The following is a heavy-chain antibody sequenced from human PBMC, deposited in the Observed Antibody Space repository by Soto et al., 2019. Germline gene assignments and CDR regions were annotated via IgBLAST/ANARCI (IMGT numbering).Heavy chain of an antibody. CDR1: GFTFDDYA. V-gene: IGHV3-9*01. CDR3: AKDQYYDFWSGYSDAFDI. J-gene: IGHJ3*02. CDR2: ISWNSGSI. Sequence: GGSLRLSCAASGFTFDDYAMHWVRQAPGKGLEWVSGISWNSGSIGYADSVKGRFTISRDNAKNSLYLQMNSLRAEDTALYYCAKDQYYDFWSGYSDAFDIWGQGTMVTVSS. D-gene: IGHD3-3*01.